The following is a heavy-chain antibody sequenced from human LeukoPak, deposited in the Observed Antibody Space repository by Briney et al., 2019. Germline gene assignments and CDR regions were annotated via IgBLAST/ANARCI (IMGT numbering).Heavy chain of an antibody. D-gene: IGHD6-13*01. Sequence: GGSLRLSCAASGFTFSSYAMSGVRQAPRKGLEWVSAISGSGGSTYYADSVKGRFTISRDNSKNTLYLQMNSLRAEDTAVYYCAKTMVAAAATGAFDIWGQGTMVTVSS. CDR3: AKTMVAAAATGAFDI. CDR2: ISGSGGST. CDR1: GFTFSSYA. J-gene: IGHJ3*02. V-gene: IGHV3-23*01.